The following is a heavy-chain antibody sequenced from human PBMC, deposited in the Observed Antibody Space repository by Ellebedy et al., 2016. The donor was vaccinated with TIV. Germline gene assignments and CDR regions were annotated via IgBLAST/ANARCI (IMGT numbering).Heavy chain of an antibody. CDR3: ARIRMVRGVIKYYFDY. Sequence: SGPTLVKPTQTLTLTCTFSGFSLSTSGMCVSWIRQPPGKALEWLARIAWDDDNYFSTSLKTRLTISKDTSKNQVVLTMDNMDPVDTATYYCARIRMVRGVIKYYFDYWGQGTLVTVSS. J-gene: IGHJ4*02. CDR1: GFSLSTSGMC. V-gene: IGHV2-70*11. CDR2: IAWDDDN. D-gene: IGHD3-10*01.